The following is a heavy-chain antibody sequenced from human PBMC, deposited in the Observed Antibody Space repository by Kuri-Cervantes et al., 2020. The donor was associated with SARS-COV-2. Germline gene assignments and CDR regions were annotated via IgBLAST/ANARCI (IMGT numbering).Heavy chain of an antibody. CDR1: GGSISSYY. Sequence: SETLSLTCTVSGGSISSYYWSWIRQPPGKGLEWIGEINHSGSTNYNPSLKSRVTISVDTSKNQFSLKLSSVTAADTAVYYCARARRITMVRGQTGWFDPWGQGTVVTVSS. CDR2: INHSGST. V-gene: IGHV4-34*01. CDR3: ARARRITMVRGQTGWFDP. J-gene: IGHJ5*02. D-gene: IGHD3-10*01.